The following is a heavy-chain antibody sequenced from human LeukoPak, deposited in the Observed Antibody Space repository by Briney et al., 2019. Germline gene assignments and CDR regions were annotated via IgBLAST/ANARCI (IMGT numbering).Heavy chain of an antibody. J-gene: IGHJ6*03. CDR2: IIPIFDTA. CDR1: GGTFSSYA. V-gene: IGHV1-69*05. Sequence: GASVKVSCKASGGTFSSYAISWVRQAPGQGLEWMGGIIPIFDTANYAQKFQGRVTITTDESTSTAYMELSSLRSEDTAVYYCARDRPSIYYDFWSGYMDVWGKGTTVTVSS. CDR3: ARDRPSIYYDFWSGYMDV. D-gene: IGHD3-3*01.